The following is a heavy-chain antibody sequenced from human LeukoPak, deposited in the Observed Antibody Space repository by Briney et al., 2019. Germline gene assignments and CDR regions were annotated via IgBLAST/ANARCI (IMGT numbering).Heavy chain of an antibody. CDR2: ISENGGVHK. V-gene: IGHV3-23*01. D-gene: IGHD3-22*01. CDR1: GFTFSSYT. Sequence: PGGSLRLSCAASGFTFSSYTMTWVRQAPGKGLEWVASISENGGVHKDYADSVKGRFTMSRDNSKNMVYVQLNSLGVEDTAVYYCAKDDDYYDSSGYSAYFDYWGQGTLVTVSS. J-gene: IGHJ4*02. CDR3: AKDDDYYDSSGYSAYFDY.